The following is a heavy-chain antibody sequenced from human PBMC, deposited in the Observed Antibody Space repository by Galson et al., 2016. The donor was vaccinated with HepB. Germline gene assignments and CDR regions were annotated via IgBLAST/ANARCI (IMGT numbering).Heavy chain of an antibody. V-gene: IGHV1-18*04. CDR1: GYTFTSYG. Sequence: QSGAEVKEPGASVKVSCTASGYTFTSYGISWVRQAPGQGLEWMGWINTYNSNTEYVQSLQGRVTMTTDTSTSTAYMELRSLRSDDTAVYYCARFVAPSDALDNWGQGTLVTVSS. CDR3: ARFVAPSDALDN. D-gene: IGHD2-21*01. J-gene: IGHJ3*02. CDR2: INTYNSNT.